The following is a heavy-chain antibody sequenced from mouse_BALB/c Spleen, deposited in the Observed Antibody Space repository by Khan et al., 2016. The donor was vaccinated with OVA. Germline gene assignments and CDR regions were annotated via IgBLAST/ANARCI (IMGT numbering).Heavy chain of an antibody. V-gene: IGHV1-7*01. CDR2: INPTSGYT. Sequence: QVRLQQSGAELAKPGASVKMSCKASGYTFTTYWMHWVKQRPGQGLEWIGYINPTSGYTDYNDKFKDRATLSADKSSSTAYMQLNSLTSEDSAVYYLTRDRIDYWGQGTTLTVSS. J-gene: IGHJ2*01. CDR3: TRDRIDY. CDR1: GYTFTTYW.